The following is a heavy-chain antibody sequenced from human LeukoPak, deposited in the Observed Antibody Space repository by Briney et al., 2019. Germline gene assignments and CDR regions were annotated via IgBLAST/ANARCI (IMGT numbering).Heavy chain of an antibody. CDR2: IYYSGST. CDR3: ARHGLYYYDSSGYDY. Sequence: TSETLSLTCTVSGGSISSNSYYWGWIRQPPGKGLEWIGSIYYSGSTYYNPSLKSRVTISVDSSKNQFSLKLSSVTAADTAVYYCARHGLYYYDSSGYDYWGQGTLVTVSS. J-gene: IGHJ4*02. CDR1: GGSISSNSYY. D-gene: IGHD3-22*01. V-gene: IGHV4-39*01.